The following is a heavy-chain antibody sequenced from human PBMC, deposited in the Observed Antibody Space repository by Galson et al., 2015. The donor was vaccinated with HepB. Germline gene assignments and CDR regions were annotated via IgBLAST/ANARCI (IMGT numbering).Heavy chain of an antibody. V-gene: IGHV3-33*01. D-gene: IGHD6-19*01. CDR1: GFTFSSYG. J-gene: IGHJ4*02. CDR2: IWYDGSNK. Sequence: SLRLSCAASGFTFSSYGVHWVRQAPGKGLEWVAVIWYDGSNKYYADSVKGRFTISRDNSKNTLYLQMNSLRAEDTAVYYCARDKGGPVEWLALEFFFDYWGQGTLVTVSS. CDR3: ARDKGGPVEWLALEFFFDY.